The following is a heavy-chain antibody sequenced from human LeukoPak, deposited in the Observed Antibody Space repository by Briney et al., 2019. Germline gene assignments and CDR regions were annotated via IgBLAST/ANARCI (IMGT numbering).Heavy chain of an antibody. CDR2: IYYSGST. CDR3: ARASSTMVRGVSWFDP. V-gene: IGHV4-39*07. D-gene: IGHD3-10*01. Sequence: PSETLSLTCTVSGGSISSSSYYWGWIRQPPGKGLEWIGSIYYSGSTYYNPSLKSRVTISVDTSKNQFSLKLSSVTAADTAVYYCARASSTMVRGVSWFDPWGQGTLVTVSS. CDR1: GGSISSSSYY. J-gene: IGHJ5*02.